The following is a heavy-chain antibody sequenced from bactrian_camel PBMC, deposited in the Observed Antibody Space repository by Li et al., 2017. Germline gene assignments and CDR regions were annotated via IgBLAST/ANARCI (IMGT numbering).Heavy chain of an antibody. V-gene: IGHV3S63*01. CDR1: GYSTNTFC. CDR3: AARGPYCYTKLSVRDFTY. D-gene: IGHD2*01. J-gene: IGHJ6*01. CDR2: IYFTGGTT. Sequence: QVQLVESGGGSVEAGGSLRLSCEATGYSTNTFCMGWFRRAPGKQREGVASIYFTGGTTYYADSVEGRFTISQDNVKNTVYLQMSSLKPGDTAVYYCAARGPYCYTKLSVRDFTYWGQGTQVTVS.